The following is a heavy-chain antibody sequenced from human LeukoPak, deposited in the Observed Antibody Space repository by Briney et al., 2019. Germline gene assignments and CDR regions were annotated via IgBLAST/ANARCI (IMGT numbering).Heavy chain of an antibody. J-gene: IGHJ5*02. D-gene: IGHD5-24*01. CDR1: GLSFSMNW. CDR3: VSQQLAPP. CDR2: IKEDGSIE. V-gene: IGHV3-7*01. Sequence: PGGSLRLSCAASGLSFSMNWMSWVRQAPGKGLEWVANIKEDGSIEDYADSVKGRFTVSRDNAKNSLYLQMNSLRGEDTAVYYCVSQQLAPPWGQGTLVTVSS.